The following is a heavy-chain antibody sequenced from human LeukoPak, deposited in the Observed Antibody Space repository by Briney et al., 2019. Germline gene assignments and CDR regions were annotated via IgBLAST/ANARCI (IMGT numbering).Heavy chain of an antibody. CDR3: ARVPWCSGGSCYSNWFDP. Sequence: SETLSLTCTVSGGSISTYYWSWIRQPPGKGPQWIGYIDYSGSTKYNPSLKSRVTMSVDTSKNQFSLKLSSVTAADTAVYYCARVPWCSGGSCYSNWFDPWGQGTLVTVSS. J-gene: IGHJ5*02. V-gene: IGHV4-59*12. D-gene: IGHD2-15*01. CDR2: IDYSGST. CDR1: GGSISTYY.